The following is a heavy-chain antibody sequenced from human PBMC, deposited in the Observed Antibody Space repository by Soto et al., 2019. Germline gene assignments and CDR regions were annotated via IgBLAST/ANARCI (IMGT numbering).Heavy chain of an antibody. CDR3: TTDSYSTMIVVRFDY. D-gene: IGHD3-22*01. CDR2: IYYSGCT. CDR1: GGSISSYY. Sequence: SETLSLTCTVSGGSISSYYWSWIRQPPGKGLEWIGYIYYSGCTNYNPSLKSRVTISVDTSKNQFSLKLSSVTAADTAVYYCTTDSYSTMIVVRFDYWGHGTLVTVSS. V-gene: IGHV4-59*01. J-gene: IGHJ4*01.